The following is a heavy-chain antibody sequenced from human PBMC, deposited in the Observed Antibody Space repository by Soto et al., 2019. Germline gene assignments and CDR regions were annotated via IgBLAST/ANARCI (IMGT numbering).Heavy chain of an antibody. D-gene: IGHD3-3*01. CDR2: IYPGDSDT. J-gene: IGHJ5*02. Sequence: GVSLKVSCKGSGYSFTSYWIGWVRQMPGKGLEWMGIIYPGDSDTRYSPSFQGQVTISADKSISPAYLQWSRLKASDTAMYYCARSLYDFGGVYTFPTCSAPWGQGTSVTVSP. V-gene: IGHV5-51*01. CDR3: ARSLYDFGGVYTFPTCSAP. CDR1: GYSFTSYW.